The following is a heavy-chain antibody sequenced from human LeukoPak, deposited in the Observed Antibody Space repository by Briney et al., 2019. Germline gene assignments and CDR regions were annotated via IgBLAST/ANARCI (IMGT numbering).Heavy chain of an antibody. CDR2: IYYSGSGST. Sequence: PSETLSPTCTVSGGSIRNYYWSWIRQPPGKGLEWIGFIYYSGSGSTNYNPSLKSRVTILLDTSRDQFSLKLNSVTAADTAVYFCARFQTYYYDSSGSHYFDYWGQGTLVTVSS. V-gene: IGHV4-59*01. J-gene: IGHJ4*02. CDR3: ARFQTYYYDSSGSHYFDY. CDR1: GGSIRNYY. D-gene: IGHD3-22*01.